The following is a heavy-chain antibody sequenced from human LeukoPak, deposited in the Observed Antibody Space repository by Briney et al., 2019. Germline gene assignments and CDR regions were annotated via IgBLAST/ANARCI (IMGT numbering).Heavy chain of an antibody. CDR2: ISGDGVAT. Sequence: PGGSLRLSCVGSGFTFDDVSMHWVRQAPGRGLEWVSLISGDGVATYYGASLKGRFTISRDNSKNSLYLQMNSLRVEDTALYYCAKGNGDFYHFYNGMDVWGRGTTVTVSS. CDR1: GFTFDDVS. D-gene: IGHD4-17*01. V-gene: IGHV3-43*02. CDR3: AKGNGDFYHFYNGMDV. J-gene: IGHJ6*02.